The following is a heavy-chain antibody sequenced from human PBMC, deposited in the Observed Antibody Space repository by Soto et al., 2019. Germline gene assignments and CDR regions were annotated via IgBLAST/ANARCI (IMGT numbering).Heavy chain of an antibody. J-gene: IGHJ5*02. CDR3: SRDLGYCTNGVCYPAWFDP. Sequence: ASVKVSCKASGYTFTTYAMHWVRQAPGQRLEWMGWINAGNGNTKYSQKFQGRVTITRDTSASTAYMELSSLRSEDTAVYYCSRDLGYCTNGVCYPAWFDPWGQGTLVTVSS. CDR2: INAGNGNT. V-gene: IGHV1-3*01. D-gene: IGHD2-8*01. CDR1: GYTFTTYA.